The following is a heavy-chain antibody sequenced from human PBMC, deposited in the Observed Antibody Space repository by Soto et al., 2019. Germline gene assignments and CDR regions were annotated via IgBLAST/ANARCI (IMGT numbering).Heavy chain of an antibody. Sequence: PGGSLRLSCAASGFTFSDAWMNWVRQAPGKGLEWVARIKRETDGGATDYAAPVKGSFTISRDDSKDTVFLQMNSLKTEDTAVYYCTTDLPLSSRWSNDFWGQGALVTV. CDR3: TTDLPLSSRWSNDF. CDR1: GFTFSDAW. V-gene: IGHV3-15*07. CDR2: IKRETDGGAT. J-gene: IGHJ4*02. D-gene: IGHD6-13*01.